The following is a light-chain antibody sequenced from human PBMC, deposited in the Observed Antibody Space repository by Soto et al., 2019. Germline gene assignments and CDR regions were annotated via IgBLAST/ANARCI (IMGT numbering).Light chain of an antibody. CDR2: DDN. Sequence: QSALTQPPSVSAAPGQKLTISCSGSSXNIGGNSVSWYQQLPGTAPKLLIYDDNKRPSGIPDRFSGSKSGTSATLGITGFQTGDEADYYCGSWDSSLSAYVFGTGTKVTVL. V-gene: IGLV1-51*01. J-gene: IGLJ1*01. CDR1: SXNIGGNS. CDR3: GSWDSSLSAYV.